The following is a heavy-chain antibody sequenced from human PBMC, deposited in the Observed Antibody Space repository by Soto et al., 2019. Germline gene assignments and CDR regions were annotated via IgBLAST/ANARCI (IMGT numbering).Heavy chain of an antibody. CDR2: IIPIFGTA. J-gene: IGHJ6*02. D-gene: IGHD6-6*01. CDR3: ASAKLAARPDDYYYYGMDV. V-gene: IGHV1-69*13. Sequence: SVKVSCKASGGTFSSCAISWVRQAPGQGLEWMGGIIPIFGTANYAQKFQGRVTITADESTSTAYMELSSLRSEDTAVYYCASAKLAARPDDYYYYGMDVWGQGTTVTVSS. CDR1: GGTFSSCA.